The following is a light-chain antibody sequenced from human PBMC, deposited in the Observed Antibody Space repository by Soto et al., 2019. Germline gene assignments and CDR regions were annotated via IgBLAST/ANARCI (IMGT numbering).Light chain of an antibody. V-gene: IGKV1-5*03. CDR3: QQYNNYPLT. CDR1: QSISNL. Sequence: DIQMTQSPSTLSASVGDRVTITCRASQSISNLLAWYQQKPGKAPKLLIYKASSLQSGVPSRFSGSGSGTEFTLTISSLQPDDFATYYCQQYNNYPLTFGGGTKVEIK. J-gene: IGKJ4*01. CDR2: KAS.